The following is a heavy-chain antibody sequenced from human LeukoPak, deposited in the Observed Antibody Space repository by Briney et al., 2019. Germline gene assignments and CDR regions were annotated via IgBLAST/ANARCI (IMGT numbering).Heavy chain of an antibody. J-gene: IGHJ5*02. CDR3: ARDSGRFGELLGFDP. CDR1: GGSISSSSYY. Sequence: PSETLSLTCTVSGGSISSSSYYWGWIRQPPGKGLEWIGSIYYSGSTYYNPSLKSRVTISVDTSKNQFSLKLSSVTAADTAVYYCARDSGRFGELLGFDPWGQGTLVTVSS. CDR2: IYYSGST. V-gene: IGHV4-39*07. D-gene: IGHD3-10*01.